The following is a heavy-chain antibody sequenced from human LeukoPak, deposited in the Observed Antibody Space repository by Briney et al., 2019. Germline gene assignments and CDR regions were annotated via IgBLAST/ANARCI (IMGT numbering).Heavy chain of an antibody. CDR3: ANSGHDLAFDI. V-gene: IGHV1-46*03. D-gene: IGHD5-12*01. J-gene: IGHJ3*02. CDR2: INPSGGST. Sequence: GSSVKVSCKASGYTFTSYYMHWVRQAPGQGLEWMGIINPSGGSTSYAQKFQGRVTMPRDTSTSTVYMELSSLRSEDTAVYYCANSGHDLAFDIWGQGTMVTVSS. CDR1: GYTFTSYY.